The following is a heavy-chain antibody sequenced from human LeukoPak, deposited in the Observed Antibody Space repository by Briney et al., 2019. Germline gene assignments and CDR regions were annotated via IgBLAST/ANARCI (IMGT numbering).Heavy chain of an antibody. V-gene: IGHV1-24*01. CDR3: ATILLSKKRYYDFWTSAFDF. CDR1: EYTLTGLS. Sequence: ASVKVSCKVSEYTLTGLSVHWVRLAPGKGLEWMGGFDPEDVDTIYAQKFEGRVTMIEDTSTDTAYLELSSLRSEDTAVYYCATILLSKKRYYDFWTSAFDFWGQGTLVTVSS. J-gene: IGHJ3*01. D-gene: IGHD3-3*01. CDR2: FDPEDVDT.